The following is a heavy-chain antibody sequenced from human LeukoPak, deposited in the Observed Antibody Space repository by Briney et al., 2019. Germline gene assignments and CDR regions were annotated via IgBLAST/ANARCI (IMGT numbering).Heavy chain of an antibody. D-gene: IGHD6-13*01. Sequence: SETLSLTCSVSGGSISSYSWSWIRQPPGKGLEWIGYIYYSGSTNYNPSLKSRVTISVDTSKNQFSLKLSSVTAADTAVYYCAAHAAAVDYWGQGTLVTVSS. V-gene: IGHV4-59*01. J-gene: IGHJ4*02. CDR1: GGSISSYS. CDR2: IYYSGST. CDR3: AAHAAAVDY.